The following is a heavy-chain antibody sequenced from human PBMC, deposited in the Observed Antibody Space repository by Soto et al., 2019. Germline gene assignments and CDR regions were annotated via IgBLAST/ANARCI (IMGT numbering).Heavy chain of an antibody. D-gene: IGHD6-6*01. Sequence: SETLSLTCAVSGGSISSSNWWSWVRQPPGKGLEWIGEIYHSGSTNYNPSLKSRVTISVDKSKNQFSLKLSSVTAADTAVYYCARVGYSSSSWYFDLWGRGTLVTVSS. CDR1: GGSISSSNW. CDR2: IYHSGST. CDR3: ARVGYSSSSWYFDL. J-gene: IGHJ2*01. V-gene: IGHV4-4*02.